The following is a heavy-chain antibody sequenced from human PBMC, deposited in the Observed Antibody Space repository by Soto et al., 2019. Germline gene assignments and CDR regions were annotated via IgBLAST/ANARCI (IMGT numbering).Heavy chain of an antibody. CDR1: GDSINSSHW. CDR3: ARGLTMGQLPSHFDH. Sequence: SETLSLTCAVSGDSINSSHWWNWVRQPPGKGLEWIGQISHSGSTNYNPSLTSRVNKSVDKSKNQFSLRLSSVTAADTAVYYCARGLTMGQLPSHFDHWGQGTLVTVSS. CDR2: ISHSGST. V-gene: IGHV4-4*02. D-gene: IGHD3-16*01. J-gene: IGHJ5*02.